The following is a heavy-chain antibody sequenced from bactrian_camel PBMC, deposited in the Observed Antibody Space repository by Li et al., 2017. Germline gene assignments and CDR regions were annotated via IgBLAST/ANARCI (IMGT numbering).Heavy chain of an antibody. J-gene: IGHJ4*01. CDR1: GDSSSAYC. CDR3: AYDFDCTYLPVFESLSRTLLDWRGYLR. V-gene: IGHV3S54*01. Sequence: HVQLVESGGGSVQAGGSLALSCVVSGDSSSAYCLAWFRQTPGNEREHVASLNPQLEITHPGSTHYADFAKGRFTISHDKSGNTLYLQMNNLKIEDTAMYYCAYDFDCTYLPVFESLSRTLLDWRGYLRWGQGTQVTVS. D-gene: IGHD2*01. CDR2: LNPQLEITHPGST.